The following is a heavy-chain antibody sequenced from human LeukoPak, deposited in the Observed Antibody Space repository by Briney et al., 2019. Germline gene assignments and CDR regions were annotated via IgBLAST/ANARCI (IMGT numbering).Heavy chain of an antibody. V-gene: IGHV4-59*04. CDR2: IYYSGST. D-gene: IGHD6-13*01. J-gene: IGHJ3*02. CDR3: ARYTTSWYTFDI. Sequence: SETLSLTCTVSGGSISGYYWSWIRQPPGKGLEWIGYIYYSGSTYYQPSLKSRVTMSVDTSKNQFSLKLSSVTAVDTAVYYCARYTTSWYTFDIWGQGTMVTVSS. CDR1: GGSISGYY.